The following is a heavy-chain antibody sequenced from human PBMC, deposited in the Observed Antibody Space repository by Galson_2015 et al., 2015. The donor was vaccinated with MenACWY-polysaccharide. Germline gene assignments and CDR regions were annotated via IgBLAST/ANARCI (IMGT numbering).Heavy chain of an antibody. CDR1: GYTFTSYG. J-gene: IGHJ4*02. Sequence: SVKVSCKASGYTFTSYGISWVRQAPGQGLEWMGWISTSNGNTNYAQMLQGRVTMTTDTSASTAYMELRSLRSDDTAVYYCARDFRSSWYGHYFDYWGQGTLVTVSS. D-gene: IGHD6-13*01. CDR2: ISTSNGNT. CDR3: ARDFRSSWYGHYFDY. V-gene: IGHV1-18*01.